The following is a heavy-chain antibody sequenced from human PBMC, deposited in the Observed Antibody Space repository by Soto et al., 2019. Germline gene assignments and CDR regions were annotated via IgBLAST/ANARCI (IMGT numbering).Heavy chain of an antibody. Sequence: PGESLKISCKGSGYSFTSYWIGWVRQMPGKGLEWMGIIYPGDSDTRYSPSFQGQVTISADKSIRTAYLQWSSLKASDTAMYYCARVGCLSTGCQHRYAYWGQGTLVTVSS. J-gene: IGHJ4*02. D-gene: IGHD2-2*01. CDR2: IYPGDSDT. CDR3: ARVGCLSTGCQHRYAY. V-gene: IGHV5-51*01. CDR1: GYSFTSYW.